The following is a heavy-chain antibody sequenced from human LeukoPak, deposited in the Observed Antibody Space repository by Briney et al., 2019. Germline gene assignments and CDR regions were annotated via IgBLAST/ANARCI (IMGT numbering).Heavy chain of an antibody. V-gene: IGHV3-30*04. CDR2: ISYDGSNK. Sequence: GRTLSLSCAASGFTFSSYAMHWVRQAPGKGLEWVAVISYDGSNKYYADSVKGRFTISRDNSKNTLYLQMNSLRAEDTAVYYCATFRVRFGELFNWFDPWGQGTLVTVSS. CDR1: GFTFSSYA. D-gene: IGHD3-10*01. J-gene: IGHJ5*02. CDR3: ATFRVRFGELFNWFDP.